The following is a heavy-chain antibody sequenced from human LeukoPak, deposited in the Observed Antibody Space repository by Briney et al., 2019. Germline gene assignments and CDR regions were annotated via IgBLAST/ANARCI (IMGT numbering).Heavy chain of an antibody. CDR3: ASSITMVRGVIQNWFDP. CDR2: IIPILGIA. Sequence: SVRVSCKASGYIFTGYYIHWVRQAPGQGLEWMGRIIPILGIANYAQKFQGRVTITADKSTSTAYMELSSLRSEDTAVYYCASSITMVRGVIQNWFDPWGQGTLVTVSS. V-gene: IGHV1-69*02. CDR1: GYIFTGYY. D-gene: IGHD3-10*01. J-gene: IGHJ5*02.